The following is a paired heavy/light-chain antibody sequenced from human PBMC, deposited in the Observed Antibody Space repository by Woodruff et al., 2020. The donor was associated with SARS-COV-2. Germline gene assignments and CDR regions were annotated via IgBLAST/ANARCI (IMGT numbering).Heavy chain of an antibody. Sequence: EVQLVESGGGLVKPGGSLRLSCAASGFTFSAYTMNWVRQAPGKGLEWVSSISSFTTYIHYADSMKGRFTISRDNAKNSMYLQINSLRAEDTAVYYCARVGGGQWLVRDYYYYMDVWGRGTTVTVSS. CDR1: GFTFSAYT. CDR2: ISSFTTYI. J-gene: IGHJ6*03. CDR3: ARVGGGQWLVRDYYYYMDV. V-gene: IGHV3-21*01. D-gene: IGHD6-19*01.
Light chain of an antibody. V-gene: IGLV2-14*01. CDR3: SSYTSSSTYV. Sequence: QSALTQPASVSGSPGQSITISCTGTSSDVGGYNYVSWYQQRPGKAPKLMIYEVTNRPSGVSGRFSGSKSGNTASLTISGLQTEDEADYYCSSYTSSSTYVFGTGTKVTVL. J-gene: IGLJ1*01. CDR2: EVT. CDR1: SSDVGGYNY.